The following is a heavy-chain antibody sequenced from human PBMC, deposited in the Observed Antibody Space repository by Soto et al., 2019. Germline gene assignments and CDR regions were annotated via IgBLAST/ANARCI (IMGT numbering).Heavy chain of an antibody. Sequence: EVQLVESGGGLIQPGGSLRLSCAASGFTVSSNYMSWVRQAPGKGLEWVSVIYSDGTTYYADSVKVRFTISRDNSKNTLYLQMTRLRAEDTAVYSCARGQLYSSGWHFDYWGQGTLVTVSS. J-gene: IGHJ4*02. CDR3: ARGQLYSSGWHFDY. CDR2: IYSDGTT. CDR1: GFTVSSNY. D-gene: IGHD6-19*01. V-gene: IGHV3-53*01.